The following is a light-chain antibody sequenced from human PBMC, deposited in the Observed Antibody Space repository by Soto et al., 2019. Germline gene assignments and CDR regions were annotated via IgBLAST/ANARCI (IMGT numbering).Light chain of an antibody. J-gene: IGKJ1*01. Sequence: ASQYISDRLAWYQQRPGKAPKVLIFDASKLESGVPSRFSASGSGTEFSLTISSLQPDDFATYYCQNYAYVWTFGQGTKV. CDR1: QYISDR. V-gene: IGKV1-5*01. CDR3: QNYAYVWT. CDR2: DAS.